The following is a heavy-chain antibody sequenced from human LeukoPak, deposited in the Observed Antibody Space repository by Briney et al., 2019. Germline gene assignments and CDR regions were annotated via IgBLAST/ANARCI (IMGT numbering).Heavy chain of an antibody. CDR2: IIPIFGTA. Sequence: ASVKVSCKASGGSFSSYAISWVRQAPGQGLEWMGGIIPIFGTANYAQKFQGRVTITTDESTSTAYMELSSLRSEDTAVYYCARGGGYCSSTSCLPWFDPWGQGTLVTVSS. D-gene: IGHD2-2*01. J-gene: IGHJ5*02. V-gene: IGHV1-69*05. CDR1: GGSFSSYA. CDR3: ARGGGYCSSTSCLPWFDP.